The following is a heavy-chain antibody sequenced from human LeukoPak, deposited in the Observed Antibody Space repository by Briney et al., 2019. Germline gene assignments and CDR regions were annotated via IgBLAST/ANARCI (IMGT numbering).Heavy chain of an antibody. Sequence: PGGSLRLSCAASGFTVSSNYMSWVRQAPGKGLEWVSIIYSGGSTFYADSVKGRFTISRDNSKNTLYLQMNSLRAEDTAVYYCARGVSYLSAFDIWGQGTMVTVSS. CDR1: GFTVSSNY. CDR2: IYSGGST. CDR3: ARGVSYLSAFDI. J-gene: IGHJ3*02. V-gene: IGHV3-53*01. D-gene: IGHD3-10*01.